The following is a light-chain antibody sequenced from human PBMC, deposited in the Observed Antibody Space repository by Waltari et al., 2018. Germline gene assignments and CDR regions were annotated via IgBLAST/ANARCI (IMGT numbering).Light chain of an antibody. CDR3: QTGGHGTWV. V-gene: IGLV4-69*01. CDR1: SGHSRHI. CDR2: VNSDGSH. J-gene: IGLJ3*02. Sequence: QLVLTQSPSASASLGASVKLTCTLSSGHSRHILARPQQQPEKGPRYLMKVNSDGSHSKGDEIPDRFSGSSSGAERYLTISSVQSEDEADYYCQTGGHGTWVFGGGTKLTVL.